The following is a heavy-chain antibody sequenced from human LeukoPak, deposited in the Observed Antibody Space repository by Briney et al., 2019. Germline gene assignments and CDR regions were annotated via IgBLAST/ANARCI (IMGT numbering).Heavy chain of an antibody. D-gene: IGHD4-17*01. Sequence: PSETLSLTCTVSGGSISSYYWSWIRQPPGKGLEWIGYIYYSGSTNYNPSLKSRVAISVDTSKNQFSLKLSSVTAADTAVYYCARDKGRTTAFDYWGQGTLVTVSS. V-gene: IGHV4-59*01. CDR3: ARDKGRTTAFDY. CDR2: IYYSGST. CDR1: GGSISSYY. J-gene: IGHJ4*02.